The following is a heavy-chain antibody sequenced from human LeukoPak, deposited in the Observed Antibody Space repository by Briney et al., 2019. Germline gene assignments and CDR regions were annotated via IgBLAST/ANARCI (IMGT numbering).Heavy chain of an antibody. D-gene: IGHD2-15*01. Sequence: WGSLRLSCAASGFTFSSYWMHWVRQAPGKGLVWVSRIKSDGSTTNYADSVKGRFTISRDNAENTLYLQMNSLRVEDTAVYYCTRRVSTTRWFDPWGQGTLVTVSS. CDR2: IKSDGSTT. CDR1: GFTFSSYW. J-gene: IGHJ5*02. V-gene: IGHV3-74*01. CDR3: TRRVSTTRWFDP.